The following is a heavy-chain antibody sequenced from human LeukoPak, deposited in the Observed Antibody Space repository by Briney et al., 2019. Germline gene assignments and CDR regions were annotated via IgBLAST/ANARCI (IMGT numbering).Heavy chain of an antibody. V-gene: IGHV1-69*13. CDR1: GGTFSSYA. CDR3: ARGAGGSYYGFWFDP. J-gene: IGHJ5*02. D-gene: IGHD1-26*01. CDR2: IIPIFGTA. Sequence: ASVKVSCKASGGTFSSYAISWVRQAPGQGLDWMGGIIPIFGTANYAQKFQGRVTITADESTSTAYMELSSLRSEDTAVYYCARGAGGSYYGFWFDPWGQGTLVTVSS.